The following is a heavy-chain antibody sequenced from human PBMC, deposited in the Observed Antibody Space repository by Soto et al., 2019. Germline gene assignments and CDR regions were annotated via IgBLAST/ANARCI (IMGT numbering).Heavy chain of an antibody. V-gene: IGHV3-30*18. CDR3: AKDCTNGVCLDY. J-gene: IGHJ4*02. Sequence: QVQLVESGGGVVQPGRSLRLSCAASGFTFSSYGMHWVRQAPGKGLEWVAVISYDGSNKYYADSVKGRFTISRDNSKNTLYLQMNSLRAEDTAVYYCAKDCTNGVCLDYWGQGTLVTVSS. D-gene: IGHD2-8*01. CDR1: GFTFSSYG. CDR2: ISYDGSNK.